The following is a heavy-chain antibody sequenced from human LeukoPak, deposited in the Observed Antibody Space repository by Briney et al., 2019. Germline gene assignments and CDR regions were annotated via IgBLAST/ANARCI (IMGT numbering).Heavy chain of an antibody. CDR1: GFTLSSYG. Sequence: GGSLRLSCAASGFTLSSYGMHWVRQAPGKGLEWVAVISYDGSNKYYADSVKGRFTISRDNSKNTLYLQMNSLRAEDTAVYYCAKDIGLMYYCYGMDVWGKGTTVTVSS. CDR3: AKDIGLMYYCYGMDV. D-gene: IGHD3-16*01. J-gene: IGHJ6*04. V-gene: IGHV3-30*18. CDR2: ISYDGSNK.